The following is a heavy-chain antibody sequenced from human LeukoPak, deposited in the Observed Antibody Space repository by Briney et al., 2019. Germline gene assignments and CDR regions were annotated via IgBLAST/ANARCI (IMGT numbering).Heavy chain of an antibody. CDR1: GFTFDDYA. J-gene: IGHJ4*02. D-gene: IGHD4-23*01. V-gene: IGHV3-9*01. CDR3: AKEVGTFDY. CDR2: ISWNSGSI. Sequence: GRSLRLSCAASGFTFDDYAMHWVRQVPGKGLEWVSGISWNSGSIGYADSVKGRFTISRDKAKNSLYLQMNSLRVEDTALYYWAKEVGTFDYWGQGTLVTVSS.